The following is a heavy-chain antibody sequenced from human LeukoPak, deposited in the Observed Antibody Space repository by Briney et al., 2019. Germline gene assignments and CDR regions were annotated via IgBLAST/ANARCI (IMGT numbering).Heavy chain of an antibody. D-gene: IGHD5-18*01. CDR1: GGSISSSNYY. CDR3: ASRWSLNSYGYGKPFDY. J-gene: IGHJ4*02. V-gene: IGHV4-39*07. Sequence: PSETLSLTCTVSGGSISSSNYYWGWIRQPPGKGLEWIGSIYYIGSTYYNPSLKSRVTISVDTSKNQFSLKLSSVTAADTAVYYCASRWSLNSYGYGKPFDYWGQGTLVTVSS. CDR2: IYYIGST.